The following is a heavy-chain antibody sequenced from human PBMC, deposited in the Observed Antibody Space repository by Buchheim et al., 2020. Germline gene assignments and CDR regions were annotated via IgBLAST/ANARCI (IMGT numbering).Heavy chain of an antibody. D-gene: IGHD1-26*01. CDR2: INHSGST. CDR3: ARQGGIVVGAKNNCFDP. V-gene: IGHV4-34*01. CDR1: GGSFSDYY. J-gene: IGHJ5*02. Sequence: QVQLQQWGAGLLKPSETLSLTCAVYGGSFSDYYWKWIRQPPGKGLEWIGEINHSGSTNYKPSLESRVAISVDTSKNQFSLKLSSVTAADTAVYYCARQGGIVVGAKNNCFDPWGQGTL.